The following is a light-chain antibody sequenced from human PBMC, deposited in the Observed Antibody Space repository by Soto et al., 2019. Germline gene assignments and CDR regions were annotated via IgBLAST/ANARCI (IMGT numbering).Light chain of an antibody. Sequence: QSALTQPASVSGSPGQSITISCTGTSSDVGGYNYVSWYQQYPGKAPKLMIYHVSNRPSGVSNRFSGSKSGNSASLTISGLQAEDEADYYCRSYTSTSTYVFGTGTQLTVL. CDR2: HVS. CDR3: RSYTSTSTYV. J-gene: IGLJ1*01. CDR1: SSDVGGYNY. V-gene: IGLV2-14*01.